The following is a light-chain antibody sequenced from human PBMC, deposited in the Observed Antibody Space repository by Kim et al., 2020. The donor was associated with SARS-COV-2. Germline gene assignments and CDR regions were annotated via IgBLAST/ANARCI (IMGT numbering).Light chain of an antibody. Sequence: VSPGQTASITCYGDKLGDKYACWYQQKPGQSPVLVIYQDSKRPSGIPERFSGSNSGNTATLTISGTQAMDEADYYCQAWDSSTYWVFGGGTKLTVL. CDR3: QAWDSSTYWV. CDR2: QDS. J-gene: IGLJ3*02. V-gene: IGLV3-1*01. CDR1: KLGDKY.